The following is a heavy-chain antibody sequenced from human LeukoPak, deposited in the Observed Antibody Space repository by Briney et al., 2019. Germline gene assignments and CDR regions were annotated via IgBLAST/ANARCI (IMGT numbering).Heavy chain of an antibody. CDR3: AREYTPYRSGWFLDY. V-gene: IGHV4-4*02. Sequence: PSGTLSLTCAVSGGSISSSNWWSWVRQPPGKGLEWIGEIYHSGSTYYNPSLKSRVTISVDTSKNQFSLKLSSVTAADTAVYYCAREYTPYRSGWFLDYWGQGTVVTVSS. CDR1: GGSISSSNW. J-gene: IGHJ4*02. D-gene: IGHD6-19*01. CDR2: IYHSGST.